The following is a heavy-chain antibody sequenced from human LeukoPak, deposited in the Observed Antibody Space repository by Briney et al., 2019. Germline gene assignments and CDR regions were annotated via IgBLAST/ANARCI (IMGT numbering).Heavy chain of an antibody. Sequence: ASVKVSCKASGYTFTRSYMHWVRQAPGQGLEWMGWINPNSGGTNYAQKFQGRVTMTKDTSISTAYMELSRLRSDDTAVYYCATLGSVSMVYDYWGQGTLVTVSS. CDR1: GYTFTRSY. CDR2: INPNSGGT. D-gene: IGHD3-10*01. J-gene: IGHJ4*02. CDR3: ATLGSVSMVYDY. V-gene: IGHV1-2*02.